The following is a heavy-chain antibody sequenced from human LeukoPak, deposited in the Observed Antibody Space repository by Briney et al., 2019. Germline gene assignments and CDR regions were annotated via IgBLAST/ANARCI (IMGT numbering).Heavy chain of an antibody. J-gene: IGHJ4*02. V-gene: IGHV5-51*01. CDR1: GYNFATDW. CDR2: IYPGDSET. CDR3: ARGRAAAGVDY. D-gene: IGHD6-13*01. Sequence: GESLKISCKGSGYNFATDWIGWVRQMPGKGLGWMGIIYPGDSETNYSPSFKGQVTFSVDMSIPTAYLQWGSLKASDTAMYYCARGRAAAGVDYWGQGTLVTVSS.